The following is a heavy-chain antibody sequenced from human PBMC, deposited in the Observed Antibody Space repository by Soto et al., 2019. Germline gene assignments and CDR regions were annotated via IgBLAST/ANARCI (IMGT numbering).Heavy chain of an antibody. CDR2: ISAYNGNT. CDR1: DYTFTNYG. D-gene: IGHD6-6*01. Sequence: ASVKVSCKTSDYTFTNYGISWARQAPGQGLEWMAWISAYNGNTNYAQYLQGRVTVTTDTSTSTAYMELRSLRSDGTAVYYCARTYSKYFSSSEDDYWGQGTLVTVSS. J-gene: IGHJ4*02. V-gene: IGHV1-18*01. CDR3: ARTYSKYFSSSEDDY.